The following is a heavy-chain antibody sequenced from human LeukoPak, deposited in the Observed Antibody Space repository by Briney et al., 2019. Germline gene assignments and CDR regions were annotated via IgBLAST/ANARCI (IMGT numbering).Heavy chain of an antibody. CDR1: GFTVSSNY. Sequence: GGSLRLSCAASGFTVSSNYMSWVRQAPGKGLEWVSVIYSGGSTYYADSVKGRFTISRDNSKNTLYLQMNSLRAEDTAVYYCARARGNNYGFFDYWGQGILVTVSS. D-gene: IGHD3/OR15-3a*01. J-gene: IGHJ4*02. CDR3: ARARGNNYGFFDY. CDR2: IYSGGST. V-gene: IGHV3-66*01.